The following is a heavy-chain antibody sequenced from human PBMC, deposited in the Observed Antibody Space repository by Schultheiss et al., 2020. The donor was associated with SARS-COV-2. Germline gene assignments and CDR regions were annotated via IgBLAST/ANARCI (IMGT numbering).Heavy chain of an antibody. CDR3: ARLYSGTFWYSDS. Sequence: SQTLSLTCAVYGGSFSGYYWSWIRQPPGKGLEWIGEINHSGSTNYNPSLKSRVTISVDTSKNQFSLKLSSVTAADTAVYYCARLYSGTFWYSDSWGQGTLVTVSS. J-gene: IGHJ4*02. V-gene: IGHV4-34*01. D-gene: IGHD1-26*01. CDR2: INHSGST. CDR1: GGSFSGYY.